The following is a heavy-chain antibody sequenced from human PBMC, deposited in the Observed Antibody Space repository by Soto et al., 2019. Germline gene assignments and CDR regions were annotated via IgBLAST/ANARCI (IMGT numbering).Heavy chain of an antibody. Sequence: GGSLRLSCAASGFTFSSYGMHWVRQAPGKGLEWVAVIWYDGSNKYYADSVKGRFTTSRDNSKNTLYLQMNSLRAEDTAVYYCAREGSGVDYYYGMDVWGQGTTVTVSS. CDR2: IWYDGSNK. V-gene: IGHV3-33*01. CDR3: AREGSGVDYYYGMDV. CDR1: GFTFSSYG. D-gene: IGHD3-10*01. J-gene: IGHJ6*02.